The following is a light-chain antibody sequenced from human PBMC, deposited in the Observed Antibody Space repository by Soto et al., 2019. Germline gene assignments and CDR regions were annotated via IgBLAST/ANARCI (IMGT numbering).Light chain of an antibody. CDR3: QQRSKWPPLT. CDR2: DVS. CDR1: QSVGTF. V-gene: IGKV3-11*01. Sequence: EIVLTQSPATLSLSPGERATLSCRASQSVGTFLAWYQQKPGQTPRLLIFDVSNRATGIPARFSGSGSGTDFTLPISSLEPEDLAVYYCQQRSKWPPLTFGGGTRVEIK. J-gene: IGKJ4*01.